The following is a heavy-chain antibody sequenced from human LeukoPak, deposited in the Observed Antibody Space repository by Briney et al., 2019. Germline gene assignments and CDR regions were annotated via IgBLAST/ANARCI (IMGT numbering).Heavy chain of an antibody. CDR3: ARERLGYCSGGSCYDDDY. J-gene: IGHJ4*02. CDR1: GFTVTTDH. Sequence: PGGSLRLSCAASGFTVTTDHMSCIRQAPGKGLEWVSVIYSGGSTNHADSVKGRFTISRDNAKNSLYLQMNSLRAEDTAVYYCARERLGYCSGGSCYDDDYWGQGTLVTVSS. CDR2: IYSGGST. V-gene: IGHV3-53*01. D-gene: IGHD2-15*01.